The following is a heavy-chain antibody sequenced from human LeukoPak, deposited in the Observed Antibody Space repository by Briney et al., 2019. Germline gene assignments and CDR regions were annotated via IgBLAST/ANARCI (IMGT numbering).Heavy chain of an antibody. Sequence: PGGSLRLSCAPSGYTLSIYDMRWVRHARGRGRVCVSPISGSDGNTHYADSVKGRFTSTRDNSKNTMYLQMNSLRAEDTAVYYCAKQKRGYSGYDIVATIWEHAFDIWGQGTMVTVSS. CDR1: GYTLSIYD. J-gene: IGHJ3*02. CDR3: AKQKRGYSGYDIVATIWEHAFDI. V-gene: IGHV3-23*01. CDR2: ISGSDGNT. D-gene: IGHD5-12*01.